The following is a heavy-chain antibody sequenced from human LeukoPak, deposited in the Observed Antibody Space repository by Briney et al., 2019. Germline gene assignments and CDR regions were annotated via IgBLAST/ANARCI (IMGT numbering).Heavy chain of an antibody. D-gene: IGHD2-21*02. J-gene: IGHJ4*02. CDR3: AKEPLYCGGDCYEPFDC. Sequence: PGGSLRLSCAASGFTFSISEMSWVRQAPGKGLEWVSGISGSGGSTSYADSVKGRFTISRDNSKNTVYLQMNSLRGEDAAVYYCAKEPLYCGGDCYEPFDCWGQGTLVTVSS. CDR2: ISGSGGST. CDR1: GFTFSISE. V-gene: IGHV3-23*01.